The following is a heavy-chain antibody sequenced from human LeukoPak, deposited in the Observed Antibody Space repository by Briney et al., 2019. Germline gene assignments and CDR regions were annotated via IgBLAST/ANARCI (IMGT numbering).Heavy chain of an antibody. V-gene: IGHV3-23*01. Sequence: PGGSLRLSCAASAFTFSSYGMSWVRQAPGKGLEWVSAISGDGRDIFYADAVKGRFTISRDNSKNTLYLQMNSLRAEDTAVYYCARGERCGGDCPGPFDYWGQGTPVTVSS. CDR1: AFTFSSYG. CDR3: ARGERCGGDCPGPFDY. D-gene: IGHD2-21*02. J-gene: IGHJ4*02. CDR2: ISGDGRDI.